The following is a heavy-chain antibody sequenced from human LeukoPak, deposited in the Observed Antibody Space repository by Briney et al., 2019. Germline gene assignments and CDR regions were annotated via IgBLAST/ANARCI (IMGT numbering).Heavy chain of an antibody. D-gene: IGHD6-13*01. J-gene: IGHJ4*02. V-gene: IGHV3-11*06. CDR1: GFIFTDYY. Sequence: GGSLRLSCAASGFIFTDYYMNRIRQAPGKGLEWVSFISSNNDYTNYADSVRGRFTISRDTIKNSLNLQMNSLRAEDTAVYYCARGSAAAGWEYWGQGILVTVSS. CDR2: ISSNNDYT. CDR3: ARGSAAAGWEY.